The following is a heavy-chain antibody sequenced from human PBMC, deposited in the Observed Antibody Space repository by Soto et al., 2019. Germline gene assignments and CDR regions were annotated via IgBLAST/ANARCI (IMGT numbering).Heavy chain of an antibody. J-gene: IGHJ4*02. Sequence: SQTLSLTCAISGDSVSSNSAAWNWIRQSPPRGLEWLGRTYYRSKWYNDYAVSVKSRITINPDTSKNQFSLQLNSVTPEDTAVYYCARAPYSSGWPVDYWGQGTLVTVSS. D-gene: IGHD6-19*01. CDR2: TYYRSKWYN. CDR3: ARAPYSSGWPVDY. V-gene: IGHV6-1*01. CDR1: GDSVSSNSAA.